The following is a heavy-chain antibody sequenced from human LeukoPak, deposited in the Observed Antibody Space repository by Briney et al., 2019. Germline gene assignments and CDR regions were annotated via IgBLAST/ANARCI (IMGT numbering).Heavy chain of an antibody. CDR3: ARPRWAAYNWFGP. CDR2: IYYSGST. D-gene: IGHD1-26*01. CDR1: GGSISSSSYY. J-gene: IGHJ5*02. V-gene: IGHV4-39*07. Sequence: SETLSLTCTVSGGSISSSSYYWGWIRQPPGKGLEWIGSIYYSGSTYYNPSLKSRVTISVDTSKNQFSLKLSSVTAADTAVYYCARPRWAAYNWFGPWGQGTLVTVSS.